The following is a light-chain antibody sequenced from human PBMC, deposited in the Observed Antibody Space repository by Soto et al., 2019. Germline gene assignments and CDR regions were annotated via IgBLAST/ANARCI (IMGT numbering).Light chain of an antibody. CDR3: NSYTGSSTYG. Sequence: QSALTQPPSVSGSPGQSVAISCTGTSSDVGSYNRVSWYQQPPGAAPKLMIYEVSNRPSGVPDRFSGSKSGNTASLTISGLQAEDDADYYCNSYTGSSTYGFGTGTKVTVL. V-gene: IGLV2-18*02. J-gene: IGLJ1*01. CDR1: SSDVGSYNR. CDR2: EVS.